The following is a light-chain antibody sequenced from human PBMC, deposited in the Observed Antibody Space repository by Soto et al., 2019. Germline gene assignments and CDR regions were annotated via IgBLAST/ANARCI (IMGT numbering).Light chain of an antibody. J-gene: IGKJ1*01. V-gene: IGKV1-6*01. CDR3: LQNYDHPWT. CDR1: QGIRND. CDR2: ATS. Sequence: AIQMTQSPSSLSASVGDRVTITCRASQGIRNDLGWYQQKPGKAPKLLIYATSSLQSGVPSRFSGSGFGTDFTLTISSLQPDEFATYYCLQNYDHPWTFGQGTKVEIK.